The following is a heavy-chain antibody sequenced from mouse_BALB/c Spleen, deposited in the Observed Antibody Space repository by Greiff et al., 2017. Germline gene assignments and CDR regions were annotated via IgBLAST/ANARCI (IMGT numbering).Heavy chain of an antibody. D-gene: IGHD1-1*01. J-gene: IGHJ3*01. V-gene: IGHV5-6-2*01. Sequence: EVQLVESGGGLVKLGGSLKLSCAASGFTFSSYYMSWVRQTPEKRLELVAAINSNGGSTYYPDTVKGRFTISRDNAKNTLYLQMSSLKSEDTALYYCARQHYDGSWFAYWGQGTLVTVSA. CDR2: INSNGGST. CDR3: ARQHYDGSWFAY. CDR1: GFTFSSYY.